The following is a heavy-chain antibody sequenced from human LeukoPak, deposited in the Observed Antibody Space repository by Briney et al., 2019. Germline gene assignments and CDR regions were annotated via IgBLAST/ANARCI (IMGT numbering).Heavy chain of an antibody. CDR2: INPNSGGT. CDR3: ARRYCRSTSSTPFDY. CDR1: GYTFTGYY. V-gene: IGHV1-2*06. D-gene: IGHD2-2*01. Sequence: ASVKVSCKASGYTFTGYYMHWVRQAPGQGLEWMGRINPNSGGTNYAQKFQGRVTMTRDTSISTAYMELSRLRSDNTAVYYCARRYCRSTSSTPFDYWGQGTLVTVSS. J-gene: IGHJ4*02.